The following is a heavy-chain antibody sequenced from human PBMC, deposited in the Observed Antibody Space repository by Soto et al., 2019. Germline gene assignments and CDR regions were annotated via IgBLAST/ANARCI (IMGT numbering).Heavy chain of an antibody. CDR2: MYNSGST. J-gene: IGHJ5*02. CDR1: GGSISSYY. V-gene: IGHV4-59*08. D-gene: IGHD3-22*01. CDR3: AREFFDSSDYTTNWFDP. Sequence: SETLSLTCTGSGGSISSYYWTWIRQPPGKGLEWIGFMYNSGSTHYNPSLKSRVTISLDTSKNQFSLKLTSVTAADAAVYYCAREFFDSSDYTTNWFDPWGQGTLVTVSS.